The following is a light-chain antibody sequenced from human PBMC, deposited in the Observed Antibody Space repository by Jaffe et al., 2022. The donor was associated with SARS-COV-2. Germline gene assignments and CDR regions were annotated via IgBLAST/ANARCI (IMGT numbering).Light chain of an antibody. Sequence: ETVMTQSPAALSVSPGDRVTLSCRASQTVYSNLAWYQQRPGQAPRLLIFRASTRATGIPARFSGSGSGTEFTLTISSLQSEDSALYFCQQYNDWPPVTFGGGTKVEIK. CDR1: QTVYSN. J-gene: IGKJ4*01. CDR2: RAS. V-gene: IGKV3-15*01. CDR3: QQYNDWPPVT.